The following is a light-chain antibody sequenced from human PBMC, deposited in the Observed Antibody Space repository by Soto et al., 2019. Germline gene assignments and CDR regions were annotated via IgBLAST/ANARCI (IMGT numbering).Light chain of an antibody. Sequence: QSVLTQPPSASGTPGQKVTISCSGGSSNIGRNTVNWYQHLPGTAPKLLIYNNNQRPSGGPDRFSGSKSGTSASLAISGLQSEDEADYHCAAWDDSLKGLVFGTGTKVTVL. CDR3: AAWDDSLKGLV. J-gene: IGLJ1*01. CDR1: SSNIGRNT. CDR2: NNN. V-gene: IGLV1-44*01.